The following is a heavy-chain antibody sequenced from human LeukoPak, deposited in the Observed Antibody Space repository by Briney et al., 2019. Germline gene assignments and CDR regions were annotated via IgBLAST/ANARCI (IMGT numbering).Heavy chain of an antibody. Sequence: SSETLSLTCAVYGGSFSGYYWSWIRQPPGKGLEWIGEINHSGSTNYNPSLKSRVTISVDTSKNQFSLKLSSVTAADTAVYYCARGGDVVVPAAISQSNWFDPWGQGTLVTVSS. D-gene: IGHD2-2*02. V-gene: IGHV4-34*01. CDR1: GGSFSGYY. J-gene: IGHJ5*02. CDR2: INHSGST. CDR3: ARGGDVVVPAAISQSNWFDP.